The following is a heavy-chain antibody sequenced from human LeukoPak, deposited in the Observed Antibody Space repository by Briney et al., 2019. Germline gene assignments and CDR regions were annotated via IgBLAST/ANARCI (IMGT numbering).Heavy chain of an antibody. CDR3: AREGGEGIDY. V-gene: IGHV3-30*04. J-gene: IGHJ4*02. Sequence: GGSLRLSCAASGFTFSSYAMHWVRQAPDKGLEWVAVLSYDGNNEFYADSVKGRFTLSRDNSKNTLYVQMNSLRTEDTAVYYRAREGGEGIDYWGQGTLVTVSS. CDR2: LSYDGNNE. D-gene: IGHD2-21*01. CDR1: GFTFSSYA.